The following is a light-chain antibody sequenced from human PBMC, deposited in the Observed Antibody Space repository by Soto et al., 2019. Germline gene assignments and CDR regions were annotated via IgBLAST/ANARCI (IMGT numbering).Light chain of an antibody. CDR2: KAS. CDR3: QQYKSYSLFT. V-gene: IGKV1-5*03. J-gene: IGKJ3*01. CDR1: QSISSW. Sequence: DIQMTQSPSTLSASVGDRVIIICRASQSISSWLAWYQQKPGKAPKLLIHKASSLQSGVPSRFSGSGSGTECTLTIGSLQPDDFATYYCQQYKSYSLFTFRPGTKVDF.